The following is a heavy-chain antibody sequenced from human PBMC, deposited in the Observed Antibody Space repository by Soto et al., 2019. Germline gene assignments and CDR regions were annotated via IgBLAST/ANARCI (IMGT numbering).Heavy chain of an antibody. D-gene: IGHD3-9*01. CDR1: GEPFSDYY. J-gene: IGHJ6*03. CDR2: INHIGTT. Sequence: SETLSLTCAVYGEPFSDYYRSWIRQPPGKGLEWIGEINHIGTTYYNPSLKSRVTISIDTSKDQVSLKLSSVTAADTAVYYCARHGNILTGYYAYYYLDVWGKGTTVTVSS. CDR3: ARHGNILTGYYAYYYLDV. V-gene: IGHV4-34*01.